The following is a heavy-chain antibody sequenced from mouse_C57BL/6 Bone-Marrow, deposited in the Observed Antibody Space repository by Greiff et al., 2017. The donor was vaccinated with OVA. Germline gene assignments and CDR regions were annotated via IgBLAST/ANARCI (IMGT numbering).Heavy chain of an antibody. V-gene: IGHV14-4*01. J-gene: IGHJ4*01. CDR3: TTFYDGSYYYAMDD. CDR1: GFNIKDDY. D-gene: IGHD2-3*01. Sequence: EVKLVESGAELVRPGASVKLSCTASGFNIKDDYMHWVKQRPEQGLEWIGWIDPENGDTEYASKFQGKATITADTSSNTAYLQLSSLTSEDTAVYYCTTFYDGSYYYAMDDWGQGTSVTVSS. CDR2: IDPENGDT.